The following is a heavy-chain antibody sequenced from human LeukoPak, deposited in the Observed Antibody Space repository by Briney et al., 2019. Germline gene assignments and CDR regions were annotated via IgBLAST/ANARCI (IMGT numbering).Heavy chain of an antibody. V-gene: IGHV3-30*02. CDR1: GFTFSNYG. CDR3: AKGRVDYYDSSDAFDI. J-gene: IGHJ3*02. D-gene: IGHD3-22*01. CDR2: IRYDGSNK. Sequence: GGSLRLSCAASGFTFSNYGMHWVRQAPGKGLEWVTFIRYDGSNKYYADSVKGRFTISRDNSKNKLFLQMNSLRAEDTAVYYCAKGRVDYYDSSDAFDIWGQGTMVTVSS.